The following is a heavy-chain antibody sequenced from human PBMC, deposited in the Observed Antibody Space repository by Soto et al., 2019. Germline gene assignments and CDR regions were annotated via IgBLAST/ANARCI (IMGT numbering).Heavy chain of an antibody. CDR2: IYSGGST. CDR1: GFTVSSNY. J-gene: IGHJ3*02. D-gene: IGHD3-10*01. V-gene: IGHV3-66*01. Sequence: GGSLRLSCAASGFTVSSNYMSWVRQAPGKGLEWVSVIYSGGSTYYADSVKGRFTISRDNSKNTLYLQMNSLRAEDTAVYYCARDDGGWFGEFDAFDIWGQGTMVTVSS. CDR3: ARDDGGWFGEFDAFDI.